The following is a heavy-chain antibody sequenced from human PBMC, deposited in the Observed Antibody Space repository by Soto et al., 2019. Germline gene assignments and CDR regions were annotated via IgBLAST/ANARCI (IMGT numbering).Heavy chain of an antibody. V-gene: IGHV3-33*01. D-gene: IGHD3-22*01. Sequence: GGSLRLSCAASGFTFSSYGTHWLRQAPGKGLEWVAVIWYDGSNKYYADSVKGRFTISRDNSKNTLYLQMNSLRAEDTAVYYCARDHARDSSGYYPIYFDYWGQGTLVTVSS. J-gene: IGHJ4*02. CDR3: ARDHARDSSGYYPIYFDY. CDR1: GFTFSSYG. CDR2: IWYDGSNK.